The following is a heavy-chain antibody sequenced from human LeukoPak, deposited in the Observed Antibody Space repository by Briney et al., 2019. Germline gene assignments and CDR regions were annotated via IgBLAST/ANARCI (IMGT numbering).Heavy chain of an antibody. J-gene: IGHJ4*02. Sequence: GGSLRLSCAASGFTFSSYEMNWVRQVPGKGLEWVSYICSSGSTIYYADSVKGRFTISRDNAKNSLCLQMNSLRVEDTAVYYCAGQSGYRYGQRGYWGQGALVTVSS. CDR2: ICSSGSTI. V-gene: IGHV3-48*03. CDR3: AGQSGYRYGQRGY. CDR1: GFTFSSYE. D-gene: IGHD5-18*01.